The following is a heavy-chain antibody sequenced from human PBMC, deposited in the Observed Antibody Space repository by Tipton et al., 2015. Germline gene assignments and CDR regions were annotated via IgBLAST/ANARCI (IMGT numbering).Heavy chain of an antibody. D-gene: IGHD3-10*01. CDR2: VGTAGDT. V-gene: IGHV3-13*01. J-gene: IGHJ1*01. CDR3: VRDIVLGSGSYYD. Sequence: SLRLSCAAYGFTFSNYDMHWVRQGTGKGLEWVSGVGTAGDTHYPGSVKGRFTISRENAKSSLYLQMNSLRAGDTAVYYCVRDIVLGSGSYYDWGQGTLVTVSS. CDR1: GFTFSNYD.